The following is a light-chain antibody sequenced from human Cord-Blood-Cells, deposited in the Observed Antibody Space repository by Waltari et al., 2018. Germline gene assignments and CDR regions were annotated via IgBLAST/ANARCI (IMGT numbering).Light chain of an antibody. J-gene: IGLJ1*01. CDR1: SSDVGGYNY. Sequence: LTQPRSVSGSPGQSVTISCTGTSSDVGGYNYVSWYQQHPGKAPKLMIYDVSKRPSGVPVRFSGSKSGNPASLTISGLQAEDEADYYCCSYAGSYTYVFGTGTKVTVL. CDR2: DVS. CDR3: CSYAGSYTYV. V-gene: IGLV2-11*01.